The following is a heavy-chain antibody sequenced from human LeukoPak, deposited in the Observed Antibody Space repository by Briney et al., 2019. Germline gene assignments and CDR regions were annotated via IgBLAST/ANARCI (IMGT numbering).Heavy chain of an antibody. Sequence: GGSLRLSCAASGFMFSNYAMTWVRQPPGKGLEWVSSISGTSTTTYYADSVKGRFTISRDVSKTTLYLQMNSLRAEDTAIYYCVEAIPGMIVPWGQGTPVTVSS. J-gene: IGHJ4*02. D-gene: IGHD1-1*01. CDR2: ISGTSTTT. CDR1: GFMFSNYA. CDR3: VEAIPGMIVP. V-gene: IGHV3-23*01.